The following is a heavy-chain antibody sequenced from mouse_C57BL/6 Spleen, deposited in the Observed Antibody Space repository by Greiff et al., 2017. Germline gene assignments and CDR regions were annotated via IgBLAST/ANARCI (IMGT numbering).Heavy chain of an antibody. J-gene: IGHJ1*03. D-gene: IGHD2-1*01. CDR3: ARGGNIYYGNPHWYFDV. CDR2: IYPRSGNT. CDR1: GYTFTSYG. Sequence: VQVVESGAELARPGASVKLSCKASGYTFTSYGISWVKQRTGQGLEWIGEIYPRSGNTYYNEKFKGKATLTADKSSSTAYMELRSLTSEDSAVYFCARGGNIYYGNPHWYFDVWGTGTTVTVSS. V-gene: IGHV1-81*01.